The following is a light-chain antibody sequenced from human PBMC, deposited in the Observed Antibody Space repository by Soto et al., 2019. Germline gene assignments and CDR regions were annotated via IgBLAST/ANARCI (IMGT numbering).Light chain of an antibody. J-gene: IGKJ3*01. CDR1: QDVSIF. CDR3: QQRSSWPFT. V-gene: IGKV3-11*02. Sequence: EILLAQSPATLSLSPGERATLSCKASQDVSIFLAWYQQKPGQAPRLLIHDASNRATGVPARFSGSGSGRDFTLTITSLEPEDFAVYYCQQRSSWPFTFGPGTKVDIK. CDR2: DAS.